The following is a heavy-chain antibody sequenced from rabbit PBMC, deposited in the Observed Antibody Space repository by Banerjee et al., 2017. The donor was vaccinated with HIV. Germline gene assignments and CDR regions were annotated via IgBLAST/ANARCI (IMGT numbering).Heavy chain of an antibody. CDR1: GFSFNSGLP. Sequence: QEQLEESGGGLVKPGASLTLTCNASGFSFNSGLPMCWVRQAPGKGLEWIACIYAAVSGSTYYATWAKGRFTISETSSTTVTLQMTSLTAADTATYFCARYVASGYYYLWGQGTLVTVS. CDR2: IYAAVSGST. J-gene: IGHJ3*01. V-gene: IGHV1S45*01. D-gene: IGHD1-1*01. CDR3: ARYVASGYYYL.